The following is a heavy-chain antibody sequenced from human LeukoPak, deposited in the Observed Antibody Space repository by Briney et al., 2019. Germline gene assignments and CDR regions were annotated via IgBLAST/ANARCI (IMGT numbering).Heavy chain of an antibody. J-gene: IGHJ4*02. Sequence: SETLSLTCTVSGGSIDSRSYYRGWIRQPPGKGLEWIGSIYSSGSTYYNPSLKSRVTISVDTSKNQFSLRLSSVTTADTAVYYCARLHSTHSSNSWGQGTLVTVSS. CDR2: IYSSGST. CDR3: ARLHSTHSSNS. D-gene: IGHD6-13*01. V-gene: IGHV4-39*01. CDR1: GGSIDSRSYY.